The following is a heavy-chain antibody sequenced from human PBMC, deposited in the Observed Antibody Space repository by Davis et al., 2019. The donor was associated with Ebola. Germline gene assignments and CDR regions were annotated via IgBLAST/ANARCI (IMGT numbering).Heavy chain of an antibody. CDR1: GFTFSSYW. CDR3: ARIWLYGMDV. Sequence: GESLKISCAASGFTFSSYWMSWVRQAPGKGLEWVANIKQDGSEKYYVDSVKGRFTISRHNSKNTLYLQMNSLRAEDTAVYYCARIWLYGMDVWGQGTTVTVSS. J-gene: IGHJ6*02. V-gene: IGHV3-7*03. CDR2: IKQDGSEK. D-gene: IGHD6-19*01.